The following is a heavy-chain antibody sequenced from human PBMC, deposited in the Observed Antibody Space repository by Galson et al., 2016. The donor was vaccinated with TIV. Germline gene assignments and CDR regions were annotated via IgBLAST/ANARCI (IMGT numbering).Heavy chain of an antibody. Sequence: SLRLSCAASGFTFSSFAMTWVRQAPGKGLEWLSTIRPSAPRPYYSDSVKDRFTTSRDDSSNTLFLQMNSLRAEDTAMSSCARETGGSGWYTVDYWGQGALVIVSS. J-gene: IGHJ4*02. V-gene: IGHV3-23*01. D-gene: IGHD6-19*01. CDR2: IRPSAPRP. CDR3: ARETGGSGWYTVDY. CDR1: GFTFSSFA.